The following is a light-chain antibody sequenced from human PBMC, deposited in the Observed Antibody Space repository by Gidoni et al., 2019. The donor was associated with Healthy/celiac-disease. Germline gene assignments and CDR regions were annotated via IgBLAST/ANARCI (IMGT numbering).Light chain of an antibody. V-gene: IGKV3-11*01. CDR3: QQRSNWPPVT. J-gene: IGKJ4*01. Sequence: EIVVTPSPATLSLSPGGRATLSCRASQSVNSYLAWYQQKTGQAPRRLIYDASNRATGIPARFSGSGSETEFTLIISSLEPEDFVVYYCQQRSNWPPVTFGGGTKVEIK. CDR1: QSVNSY. CDR2: DAS.